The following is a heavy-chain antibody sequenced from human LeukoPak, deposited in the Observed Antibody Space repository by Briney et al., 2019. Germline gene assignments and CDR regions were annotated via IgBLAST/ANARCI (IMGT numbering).Heavy chain of an antibody. J-gene: IGHJ4*02. D-gene: IGHD3-16*02. V-gene: IGHV1-18*01. CDR2: ISAYNGNT. Sequence: ASVEVSCKASGYTFTSYGISWVRQAPGQGLEWMGWISAYNGNTNYAQKLQGRVTMTTDTSTSTAYMELRSLRSDDTAVYYCARDLGLRLGELSPMYWGQGTLVTVSS. CDR3: ARDLGLRLGELSPMY. CDR1: GYTFTSYG.